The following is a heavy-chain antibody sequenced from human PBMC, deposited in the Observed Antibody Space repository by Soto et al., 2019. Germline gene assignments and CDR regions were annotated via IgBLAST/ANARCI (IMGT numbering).Heavy chain of an antibody. V-gene: IGHV3-48*04. CDR1: GFTFSSYS. CDR3: ARSGARCSSTSCYDY. Sequence: GGSLRLSCAASGFTFSSYSMNWVRQAPGKGLEWVSYISSSSSTIYYADSVKGRFTISRDNAKNSLYLQMNSLRAEDTAVYYCARSGARCSSTSCYDYWGQGTLVTVSS. D-gene: IGHD2-2*01. CDR2: ISSSSSTI. J-gene: IGHJ4*02.